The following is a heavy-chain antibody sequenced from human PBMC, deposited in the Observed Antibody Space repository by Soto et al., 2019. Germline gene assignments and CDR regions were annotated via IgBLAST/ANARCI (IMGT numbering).Heavy chain of an antibody. CDR3: ASELYYYDSSGTYDY. J-gene: IGHJ4*02. Sequence: PSETLSLTCAVNGGSFSGYYWSWIRQPPGKGLEWIGEINHSGGTNYNPPLKSRVTISVDTSKNQFSLKLSSVTAADTAVYYCASELYYYDSSGTYDYWGQGTLVTVSS. D-gene: IGHD3-22*01. CDR1: GGSFSGYY. CDR2: INHSGGT. V-gene: IGHV4-34*01.